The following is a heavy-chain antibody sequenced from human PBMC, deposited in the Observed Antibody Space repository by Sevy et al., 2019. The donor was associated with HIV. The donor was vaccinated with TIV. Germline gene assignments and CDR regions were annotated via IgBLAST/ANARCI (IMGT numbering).Heavy chain of an antibody. CDR1: GGSISSSSYY. Sequence: SETLSLTCIVSGGSISSSSYYWGWIRQPPGKGLEWIGSIYYSGTTYYNPSLTSRVTISLDTSRKQFSLMLVFVSAADTAVYYCATRLGYCSGSSCYPPEYFHHWGQGTLVTVSS. CDR3: ATRLGYCSGSSCYPPEYFHH. D-gene: IGHD2-15*01. J-gene: IGHJ1*01. V-gene: IGHV4-39*01. CDR2: IYYSGTT.